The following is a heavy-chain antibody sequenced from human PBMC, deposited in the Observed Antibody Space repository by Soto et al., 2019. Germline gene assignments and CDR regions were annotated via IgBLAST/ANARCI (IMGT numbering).Heavy chain of an antibody. V-gene: IGHV3-23*01. CDR3: AAERVPPL. CDR2: ISGGGDNT. J-gene: IGHJ4*02. CDR1: GFTFSNYA. Sequence: EEQPLESGGGLVQPGGSLRLSCAASGFTFSNYATSWVRQAPGKGLEWVSAISGGGDNTYYADSVKGRFTISRDNSKNIVYLQINSLRAEGTAVYYCAAERVPPLRGQGTLVTVSS. D-gene: IGHD3-10*01.